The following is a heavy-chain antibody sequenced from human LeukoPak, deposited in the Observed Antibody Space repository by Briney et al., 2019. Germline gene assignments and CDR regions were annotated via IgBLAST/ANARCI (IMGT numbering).Heavy chain of an antibody. CDR3: ARDGISGWYYFDY. J-gene: IGHJ4*02. CDR2: IYYSGST. Sequence: SETLSLTCTVSGDSISSYYWSWIRQPAGKGLEWIGYIYYSGSTNYNPSLKSRVTISVDTSKNQFSLKLSSVTAADTAVYYCARDGISGWYYFDYWGQGTLVTVSS. D-gene: IGHD6-19*01. CDR1: GDSISSYY. V-gene: IGHV4-59*01.